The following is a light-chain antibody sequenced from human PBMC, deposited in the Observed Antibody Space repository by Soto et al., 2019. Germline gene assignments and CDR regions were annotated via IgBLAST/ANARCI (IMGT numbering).Light chain of an antibody. CDR1: SSDVGSYHL. Sequence: QSALTQHASVSGSPGQSITISCTGTSSDVGSYHLVSWYQHHPGKAPKLMIYEGSKRPSGVSNRFSGSKSGNTASLTISGLQAEDEADYYCCSYAGSSTFVFGIGTKLTVL. V-gene: IGLV2-23*01. CDR3: CSYAGSSTFV. J-gene: IGLJ1*01. CDR2: EGS.